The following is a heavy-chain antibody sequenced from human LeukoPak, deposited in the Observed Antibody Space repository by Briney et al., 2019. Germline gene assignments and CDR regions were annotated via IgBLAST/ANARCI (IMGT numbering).Heavy chain of an antibody. CDR2: ISHSGTT. Sequence: SGTLSLTCAVSGGSIDITSYWSWVRQAPGKGLEWIGEISHSGTTNYSPSLRSRVAMSLDRANNQFSLNLTSVTDADTAVYYCTRENRPFCPFAYWGQGVLVTVSS. D-gene: IGHD2/OR15-2a*01. V-gene: IGHV4-4*02. J-gene: IGHJ4*02. CDR3: TRENRPFCPFAY. CDR1: GGSIDITSY.